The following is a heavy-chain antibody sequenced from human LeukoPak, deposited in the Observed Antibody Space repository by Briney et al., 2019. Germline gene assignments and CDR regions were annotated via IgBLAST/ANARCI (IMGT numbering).Heavy chain of an antibody. Sequence: GGSLRLSCAASGFTFSSYWMSWVRQAPGKGLEWVANIKQDGSEKYYVDSVKGRFTISRDNAKNSLCLQMNSLRAEDTAVYYCARDGYYDSSGYFGWGQGTLVTVSS. D-gene: IGHD3-22*01. J-gene: IGHJ4*02. V-gene: IGHV3-7*01. CDR3: ARDGYYDSSGYFG. CDR2: IKQDGSEK. CDR1: GFTFSSYW.